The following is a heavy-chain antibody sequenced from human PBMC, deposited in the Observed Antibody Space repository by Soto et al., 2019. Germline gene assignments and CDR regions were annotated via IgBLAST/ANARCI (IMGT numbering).Heavy chain of an antibody. CDR3: AKDPGYNYDY. D-gene: IGHD5-12*01. J-gene: IGHJ4*02. CDR1: GFTFSGYA. V-gene: IGHV3-23*01. Sequence: GGSLRLSCAASGFTFSGYAMIWVRQAPGKGLEWVSVISGSGSSTYYVDSVKGRFTISRDNSKNTLYLQMNSLRVEDTALYYCAKDPGYNYDYWGQGTLVTVSS. CDR2: ISGSGSST.